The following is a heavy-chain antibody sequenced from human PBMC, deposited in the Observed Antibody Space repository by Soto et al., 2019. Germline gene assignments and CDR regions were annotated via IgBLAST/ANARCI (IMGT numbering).Heavy chain of an antibody. Sequence: QVQLVQSGAEVKKPGSSVKVSCKASGGTFSSYAISWVRQAPGQGLEWMGGFIPIFGTANYAQKFQGRVTITADESTSTAYMELSSLRSEDTAVYYCARGNYYDSSGYYYAHYGMDVWGQGTTVTVSS. CDR1: GGTFSSYA. J-gene: IGHJ6*02. CDR2: FIPIFGTA. V-gene: IGHV1-69*01. D-gene: IGHD3-22*01. CDR3: ARGNYYDSSGYYYAHYGMDV.